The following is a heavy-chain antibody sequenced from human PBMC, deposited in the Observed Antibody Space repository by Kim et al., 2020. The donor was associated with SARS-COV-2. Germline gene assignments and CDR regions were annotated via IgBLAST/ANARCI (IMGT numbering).Heavy chain of an antibody. CDR3: ARHGGTSGVLDAFDL. Sequence: PSLKSRVTISIQTSKNQFSLKLNSLTATDTALYFCARHGGTSGVLDAFDLWGQGTVVTVSS. V-gene: IGHV4-39*01. D-gene: IGHD1-1*01. J-gene: IGHJ3*01.